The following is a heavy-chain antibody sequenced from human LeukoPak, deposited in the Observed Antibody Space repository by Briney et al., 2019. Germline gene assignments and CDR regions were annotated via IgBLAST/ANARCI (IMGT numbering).Heavy chain of an antibody. CDR1: GFTFSSYG. CDR3: AREGRFLDGYGGDY. CDR2: IRYDGSNK. Sequence: GGSLRLSCAASGFTFSSYGMHWVRQAPGKGLEWVAFIRYDGSNKYYADSVKGRFTISRDNSKNTLYLQMNSLRAEDTAVYYCAREGRFLDGYGGDYWGQGTLVTVSS. V-gene: IGHV3-30*02. D-gene: IGHD3/OR15-3a*01. J-gene: IGHJ4*02.